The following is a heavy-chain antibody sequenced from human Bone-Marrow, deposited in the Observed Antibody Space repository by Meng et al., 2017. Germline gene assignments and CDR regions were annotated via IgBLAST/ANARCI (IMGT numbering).Heavy chain of an antibody. Sequence: ASVKASCKASGYTFTSYAMNWVRQAPGQGLEWMGWINTNTGNPTYAQGFTGRFVFSLDTSVSTAYLQISSLKAEDTAVYYCARDIVPAARGYYYYYYGMDVWGQGTTVTVSS. CDR1: GYTFTSYA. J-gene: IGHJ6*02. CDR3: ARDIVPAARGYYYYYYGMDV. CDR2: INTNTGNP. D-gene: IGHD2-2*01. V-gene: IGHV7-4-1*02.